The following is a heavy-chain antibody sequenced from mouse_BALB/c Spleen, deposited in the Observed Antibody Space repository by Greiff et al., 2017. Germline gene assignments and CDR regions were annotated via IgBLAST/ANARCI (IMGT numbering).Heavy chain of an antibody. V-gene: IGHV5-17*02. Sequence: DVMLVESGGGLVQPGGSRKLSCAASGFTFSSFGMHWVRQAPEKGLEWVAYISSGSSTIYYADTVKGRFTISRDNPKNTLFLQMTSLRSEDTAMYYCARGWYVAMDYWGQGTSVTVSS. J-gene: IGHJ4*01. CDR1: GFTFSSFG. CDR3: ARGWYVAMDY. CDR2: ISSGSSTI. D-gene: IGHD1-1*02.